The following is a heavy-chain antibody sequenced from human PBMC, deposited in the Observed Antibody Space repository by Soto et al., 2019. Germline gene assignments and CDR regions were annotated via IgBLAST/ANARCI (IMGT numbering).Heavy chain of an antibody. D-gene: IGHD2-15*01. J-gene: IGHJ4*02. CDR1: GYTFTDYG. Sequence: ASVKVSCKASGYTFTDYGMHWVRPAPGQRHEWKGWINAGNGNTKYSHKFQGRVTITRDTSASTAYMELSSLRSEDTAVYYCARDILFDDWGQGTLVTVSS. CDR2: INAGNGNT. CDR3: ARDILFDD. V-gene: IGHV1-3*01.